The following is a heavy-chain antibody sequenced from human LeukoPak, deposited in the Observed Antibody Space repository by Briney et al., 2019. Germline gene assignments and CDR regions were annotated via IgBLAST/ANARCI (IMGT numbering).Heavy chain of an antibody. D-gene: IGHD1-1*01. Sequence: GGSLRLSCAASGFTFSSYAMSWVRQAPGKGLQWVSTISGSGGSTYYADSVKGRFTISRDNSKNTLYLQMNSLRAEDTAVYYCARRPGLERYYFDYWGQGTMVTVSS. V-gene: IGHV3-23*01. CDR3: ARRPGLERYYFDY. CDR2: ISGSGGST. J-gene: IGHJ4*03. CDR1: GFTFSSYA.